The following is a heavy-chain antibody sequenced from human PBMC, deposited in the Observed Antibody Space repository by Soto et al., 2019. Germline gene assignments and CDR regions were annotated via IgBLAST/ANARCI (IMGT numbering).Heavy chain of an antibody. CDR3: AKDAVSYNGKWDWFDS. Sequence: DVQLLQSGGGLVQPGGSLTLSCAASRFIFSDYAMNWVRQAPGKRLEWVSSIGGSNTDRYYADSVKGRFIISRDNSKNTMYLQMNSLRDDDTAVYYCAKDAVSYNGKWDWFDSWGQGTQVTVSS. V-gene: IGHV3-23*01. CDR1: RFIFSDYA. D-gene: IGHD1-26*01. CDR2: IGGSNTDR. J-gene: IGHJ5*01.